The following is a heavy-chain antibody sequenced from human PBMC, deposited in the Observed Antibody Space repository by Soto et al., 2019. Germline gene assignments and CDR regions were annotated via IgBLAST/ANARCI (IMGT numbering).Heavy chain of an antibody. J-gene: IGHJ5*02. V-gene: IGHV1-69*12. CDR1: GGTFGNTA. Sequence: QVQLVQSGAEVKEPGSSVNVSCKTSGGTFGNTAVTWVRQVPGQGLEWIGGIVPLFGTANYAQKFRGRVMITADESTSTAYTDLSSLRSDDTAIYCCARDGDPGYSFWSGPLGGGRFDPWGQGTLVTVSS. CDR3: ARDGDPGYSFWSGPLGGGRFDP. D-gene: IGHD3-3*01. CDR2: IVPLFGTA.